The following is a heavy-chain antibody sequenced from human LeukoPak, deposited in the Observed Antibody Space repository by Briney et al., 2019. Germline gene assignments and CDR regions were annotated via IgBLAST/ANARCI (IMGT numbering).Heavy chain of an antibody. CDR3: MTGRLGELPFDN. CDR2: IKSKTDGGTT. Sequence: RRSLRLSCAPSGVTLRNAWISWVRQAPGKGLEWVGRIKSKTDGGTTNSAAPVNGTFTNSRDDSKNTLCLQMNSLKTADPAIYYSMTGRLGELPFDNWGQGTLVTVSS. V-gene: IGHV3-15*01. CDR1: GVTLRNAW. D-gene: IGHD3-16*01. J-gene: IGHJ4*02.